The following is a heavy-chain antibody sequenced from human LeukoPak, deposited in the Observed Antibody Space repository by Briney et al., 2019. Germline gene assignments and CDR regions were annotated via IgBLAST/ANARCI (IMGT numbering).Heavy chain of an antibody. CDR2: IYSGGAT. CDR3: ARGYDSGGYY. D-gene: IGHD3-22*01. J-gene: IGHJ4*02. Sequence: GGSLRLSCAASGFTISSSYMNWVRQAPGKGLEWVSVIYSGGATYYADSVKGRFTISRDKSKNTLYLQMNSLRAEDTAVYYCARGYDSGGYYWGQGTLVTVSS. CDR1: GFTISSSY. V-gene: IGHV3-66*01.